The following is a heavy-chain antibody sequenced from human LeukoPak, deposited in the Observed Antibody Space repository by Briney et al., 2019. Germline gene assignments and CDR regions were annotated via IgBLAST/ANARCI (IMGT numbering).Heavy chain of an antibody. CDR2: IWFDGSNK. V-gene: IGHV3-30*02. CDR3: AKDRSFGYYDSSGYGMDV. CDR1: GFTFSSYS. J-gene: IGHJ6*02. D-gene: IGHD3-22*01. Sequence: GGSLRLSCAASGFTFSSYSMNWVRQAPGKGLEWGAVIWFDGSNKYYADSVKGRFTISRDNSKNTLYLQMNSLRAEDTAVYYCAKDRSFGYYDSSGYGMDVWGQGTTVTVSS.